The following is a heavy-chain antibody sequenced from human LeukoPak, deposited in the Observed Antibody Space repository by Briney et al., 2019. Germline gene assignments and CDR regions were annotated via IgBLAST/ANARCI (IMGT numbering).Heavy chain of an antibody. CDR2: IYYSGST. J-gene: IGHJ5*02. CDR3: ASGGHSSSSRNWFDP. D-gene: IGHD6-6*01. Sequence: SETLSLTCTVSGGSISSNSYYWGWIRQPPGKGLEWIGSIYYSGSTYYNPSLKSRVTISVDTSKNQFSLKLSSVTAADTAVYYCASGGHSSSSRNWFDPWGQGTLVTVSS. CDR1: GGSISSNSYY. V-gene: IGHV4-39*07.